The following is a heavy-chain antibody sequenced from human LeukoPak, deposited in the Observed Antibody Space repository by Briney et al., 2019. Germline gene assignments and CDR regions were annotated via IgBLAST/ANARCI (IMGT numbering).Heavy chain of an antibody. D-gene: IGHD4-17*01. J-gene: IGHJ2*01. CDR1: GGAISISSHY. Sequence: PSETLSLTCTVSGGAISISSHYWGWIRQPPGKGLEWIGSIYHSGSTVYNPSLKSRVAISVDTSRNQFSLKLNSVTASDTAVYYCARNTTVTDWYFDLWGRGTLVTVSS. CDR3: ARNTTVTDWYFDL. CDR2: IYHSGST. V-gene: IGHV4-39*01.